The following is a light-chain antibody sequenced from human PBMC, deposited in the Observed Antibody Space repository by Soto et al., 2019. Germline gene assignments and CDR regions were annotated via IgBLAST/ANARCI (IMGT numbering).Light chain of an antibody. V-gene: IGKV3-20*01. CDR3: QHYGSSPRT. Sequence: EIVLTQSPGTLSLSPGERATLSCRASQSVSSSFLAWYQQKPGQAPRLLIYGASSRATGIPDRFSGSGSGTDFTLTISRLEPEDFAVYFCQHYGSSPRTFGQGTEVEIK. CDR1: QSVSSSF. CDR2: GAS. J-gene: IGKJ1*01.